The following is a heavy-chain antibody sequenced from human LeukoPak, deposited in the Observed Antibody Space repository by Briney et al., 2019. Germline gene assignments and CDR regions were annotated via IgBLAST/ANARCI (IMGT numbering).Heavy chain of an antibody. Sequence: SETLSLTCTVSGGSISSYYWSWIRQPPGKGLEWIGYIYYSGSTNYNPSLKSRVTISVDTSKNQFSLKLSSVTAADTAVYYCARGFRWYNGSGSYSNYYYGMDVWGKGTTVTVSS. CDR3: ARGFRWYNGSGSYSNYYYGMDV. J-gene: IGHJ6*04. V-gene: IGHV4-59*01. CDR2: IYYSGST. CDR1: GGSISSYY. D-gene: IGHD3-10*01.